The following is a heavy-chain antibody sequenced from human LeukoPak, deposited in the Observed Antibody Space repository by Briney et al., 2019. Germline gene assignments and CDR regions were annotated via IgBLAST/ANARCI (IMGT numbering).Heavy chain of an antibody. CDR2: TYYRSKWSN. V-gene: IGHV6-1*01. Sequence: SQTLSLTCAISGDSVSSNIAAWHWIRQSPSRGLEWLGRTYYRSKWSNDYAVSVQSRITINPDTFKNQFSLQLNSVTPEDTAVYYCARGAYNSVWSWGQGTLVTVSS. J-gene: IGHJ5*02. CDR1: GDSVSSNIAA. D-gene: IGHD6-19*01. CDR3: ARGAYNSVWS.